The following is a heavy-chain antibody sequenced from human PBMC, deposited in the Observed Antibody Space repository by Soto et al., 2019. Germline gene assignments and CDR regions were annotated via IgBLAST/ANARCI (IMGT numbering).Heavy chain of an antibody. J-gene: IGHJ4*02. Sequence: GGSLRLSCAASGFTFSSYAMHWVRQAPGKGLEWVAVISYDGSNKYYADSVKGRFTISRDNSKNTLYLQMNSLRAEDTAVYYCARAIEKRWLRLFDYWGQGTLVTVSS. CDR1: GFTFSSYA. V-gene: IGHV3-30-3*01. CDR2: ISYDGSNK. CDR3: ARAIEKRWLRLFDY. D-gene: IGHD5-12*01.